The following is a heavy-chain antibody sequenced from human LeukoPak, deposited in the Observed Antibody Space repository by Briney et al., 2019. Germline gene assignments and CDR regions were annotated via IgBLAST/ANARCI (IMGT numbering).Heavy chain of an antibody. Sequence: ASVKVSCKASGYTFTGHYMHWVRQAPGQGLEWMGWINPNSGGTNYAQKFQGRVTMTRDTSISTAYMELSRLRSDDTAVYYCAREGCSSTSCYELDWFDPWGQGTLVTVSS. V-gene: IGHV1-2*02. J-gene: IGHJ5*02. CDR3: AREGCSSTSCYELDWFDP. D-gene: IGHD2-2*01. CDR1: GYTFTGHY. CDR2: INPNSGGT.